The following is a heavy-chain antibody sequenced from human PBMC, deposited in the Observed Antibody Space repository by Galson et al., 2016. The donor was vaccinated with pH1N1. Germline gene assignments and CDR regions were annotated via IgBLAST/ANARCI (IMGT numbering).Heavy chain of an antibody. J-gene: IGHJ4*02. CDR3: ATRRGKDYSDRGGYLAY. CDR1: GGTFTFYA. Sequence: SVKVSCKASGGTFTFYAFTWVRQAPGQGLEWMGGTIPVFGAPTYAQKFQGRVTITTDDSTRTAYMELRSLRSEDTAVYYCATRRGKDYSDRGGYLAYWGQGTLVTVPS. CDR2: TIPVFGAP. V-gene: IGHV1-69*05. D-gene: IGHD3-22*01.